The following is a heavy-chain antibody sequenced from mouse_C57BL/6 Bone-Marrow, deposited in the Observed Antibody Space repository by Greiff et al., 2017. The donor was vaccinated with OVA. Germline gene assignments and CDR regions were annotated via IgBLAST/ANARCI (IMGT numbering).Heavy chain of an antibody. V-gene: IGHV1-50*01. CDR3: ARPITTVLYFYAMDY. Sequence: QVQLKQPGAELVKPGASVKLSCKASGYTFTSYGMQWVKQTPGQGLEWIGEIDPSDSYTNYNQKFKGKATLTVDTSSSTAYMQLSSLTSEDSAVYYCARPITTVLYFYAMDYWGQGTSVTVSS. CDR2: IDPSDSYT. D-gene: IGHD1-1*01. J-gene: IGHJ4*01. CDR1: GYTFTSYG.